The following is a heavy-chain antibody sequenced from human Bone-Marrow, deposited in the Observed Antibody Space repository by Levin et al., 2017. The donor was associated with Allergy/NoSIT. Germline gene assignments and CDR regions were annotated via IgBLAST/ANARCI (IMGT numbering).Heavy chain of an antibody. Sequence: QSGGSLRLSCSASGFAVNSNYMSWVRQAPGKGLEWVSAIYSGGTTYYADSVKGRFIISRDNSKNTVFLQVNSMRAEDAAVYRCARGISSGLYGGIYFDSWGQGTLVTVSS. D-gene: IGHD6-19*01. J-gene: IGHJ4*02. CDR1: GFAVNSNY. CDR3: ARGISSGLYGGIYFDS. V-gene: IGHV3-66*01. CDR2: IYSGGTT.